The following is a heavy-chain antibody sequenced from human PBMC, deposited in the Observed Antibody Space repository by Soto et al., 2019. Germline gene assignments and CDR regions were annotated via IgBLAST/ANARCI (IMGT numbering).Heavy chain of an antibody. J-gene: IGHJ4*02. Sequence: GGSLRLSCAASGFTFSSYAMSWVRQAPGKWLEWVSAISGSGGSTYYADSVKGRFTISRDNSKNTLYLQMNSLRAEDTAVYYCAKDSSSSYGPDYWGQGTLVTVSS. CDR3: AKDSSSSYGPDY. CDR2: ISGSGGST. D-gene: IGHD6-6*01. CDR1: GFTFSSYA. V-gene: IGHV3-23*01.